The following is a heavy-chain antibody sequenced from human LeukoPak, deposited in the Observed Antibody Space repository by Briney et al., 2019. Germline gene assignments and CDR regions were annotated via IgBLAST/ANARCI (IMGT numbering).Heavy chain of an antibody. CDR2: IYQGEST. CDR1: GGSVNSVTYY. D-gene: IGHD3-10*01. J-gene: IGHJ6*03. V-gene: IGHV4-39*01. Sequence: PSETLSLTCAVSGGSVNSVTYYWAWVRQPPGKGLEWIGSIYQGESTYSNPSLESRVSMSVDTSKNQFSLRLTSVTAADTAVYYRARHEANYYYYMDVWGEGTTVTVSS. CDR3: ARHEANYYYYMDV.